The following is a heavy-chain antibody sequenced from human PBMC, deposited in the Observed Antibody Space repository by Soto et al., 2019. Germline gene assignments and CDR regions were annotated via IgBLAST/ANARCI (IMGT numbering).Heavy chain of an antibody. V-gene: IGHV3-30-3*01. CDR1: GFTFSSYA. CDR3: ARDLGYYDFWSGYYVPWFDP. J-gene: IGHJ5*02. D-gene: IGHD3-3*01. CDR2: ISYDGSNK. Sequence: GGSLRLSCAASGFTFSSYAMHWVRQAPGKGLEWVAVISYDGSNKYYADSVKGRFTISRDNSKNTLYLQMNSLRAEDTAVYYCARDLGYYDFWSGYYVPWFDPWGQGTLVTVSS.